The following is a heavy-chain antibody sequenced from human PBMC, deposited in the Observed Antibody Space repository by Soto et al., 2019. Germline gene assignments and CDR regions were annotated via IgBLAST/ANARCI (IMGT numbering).Heavy chain of an antibody. D-gene: IGHD3-22*01. J-gene: IGHJ4*02. CDR3: ARGGDSSGYLDY. CDR2: INPSRGST. V-gene: IGHV1-46*03. CDR1: GYTFTGYF. Sequence: QVQLVQSGAEVKKPGASVKISCKASGYTFTGYFMHWVRQAPGQGLEWMGIINPSRGSTTYTQKFQGRVTMTRDTSTKIVYMELISLRSDDTAVYYCARGGDSSGYLDYWGQGTLVTVSS.